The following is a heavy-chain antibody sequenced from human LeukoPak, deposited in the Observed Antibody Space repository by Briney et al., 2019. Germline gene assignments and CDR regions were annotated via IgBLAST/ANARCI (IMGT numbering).Heavy chain of an antibody. D-gene: IGHD1-1*01. V-gene: IGHV3-23*01. CDR3: AKGNWRYFDY. CDR2: ISGSGGST. Sequence: PGGSLRLSCAASGFTLSNYVMSWVRQAPGKGLEWVSAISGSGGSTYYADSVKGRFTISRDNSKNTLYLQINSLGADDTAVYYCAKGNWRYFDYWGQGTLVTVSS. CDR1: GFTLSNYV. J-gene: IGHJ4*02.